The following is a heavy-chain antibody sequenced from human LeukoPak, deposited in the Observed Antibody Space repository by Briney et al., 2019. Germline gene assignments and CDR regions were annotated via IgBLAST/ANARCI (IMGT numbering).Heavy chain of an antibody. J-gene: IGHJ4*02. CDR3: ATFRILSGYDGSYFDF. Sequence: PGGSLRLSCAASGFAFSTYGMHWVRQAPGKGPEWVAIIWYDGSNKYYADSVKGRFTISRDNSKNTLYLHMNSLRAEDTAVYYCATFRILSGYDGSYFDFWGQGTQVTVSS. D-gene: IGHD5-12*01. CDR2: IWYDGSNK. V-gene: IGHV3-33*01. CDR1: GFAFSTYG.